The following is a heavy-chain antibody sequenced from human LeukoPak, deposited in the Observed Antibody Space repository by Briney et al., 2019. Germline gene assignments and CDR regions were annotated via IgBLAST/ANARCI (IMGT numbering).Heavy chain of an antibody. V-gene: IGHV3-11*04. Sequence: GGSLRLSCAASGFTFSDYYMSWIRQAPGKGLEWVSYISSSSGTINYADSVKGRFTISRDNAKSSLYLQMNSLRVEDTAVYYCARRSGPDDYWGQGTLVTVSS. J-gene: IGHJ4*02. CDR3: ARRSGPDDY. CDR2: ISSSSGTI. D-gene: IGHD2-15*01. CDR1: GFTFSDYY.